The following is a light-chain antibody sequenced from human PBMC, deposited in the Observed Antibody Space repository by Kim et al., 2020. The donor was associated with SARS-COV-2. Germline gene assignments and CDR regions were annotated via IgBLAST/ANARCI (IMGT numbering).Light chain of an antibody. CDR1: QSISSY. J-gene: IGKJ1*01. Sequence: DIQMTQSPSSLSASVGDRVTIACRASQSISSYLNWYQQKPGRAPELLMYAASSLQSGVPSRFSGSGSGTDFTLTISSLQPEDVATYYCQQSYSTPPWTFGQGTKVDIK. CDR2: AAS. V-gene: IGKV1-39*01. CDR3: QQSYSTPPWT.